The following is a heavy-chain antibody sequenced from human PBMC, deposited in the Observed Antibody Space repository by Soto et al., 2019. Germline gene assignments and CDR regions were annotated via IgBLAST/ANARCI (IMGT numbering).Heavy chain of an antibody. D-gene: IGHD4-17*01. CDR3: ARGWVTTVDSLSYYYYGMDV. CDR1: GFTFSSYA. J-gene: IGHJ6*02. CDR2: ISYDGSNK. Sequence: GGSLRLSCAASGFTFSSYAMHWVRQAPGKGLEWVAVISYDGSNKYYADSVKGRFTISRDNSKNTLYLQMNSLRAEDTAVYYCARGWVTTVDSLSYYYYGMDVWGQGTTVTVSS. V-gene: IGHV3-30*04.